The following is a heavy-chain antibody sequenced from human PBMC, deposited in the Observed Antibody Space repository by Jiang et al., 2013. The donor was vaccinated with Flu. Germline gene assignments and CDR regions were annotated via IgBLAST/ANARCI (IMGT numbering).Heavy chain of an antibody. J-gene: IGHJ4*02. Sequence: GSGLVKPSETLSLTCTVSGGSISSSNHYWGWIRQPPGKGLEWIGSYYYTGNTYYNPSLESRLTISVDTSKNQFSLKLSSVTAADTAVYYCVRRHCRGVGCHLLADCWGQGTLVTVSS. V-gene: IGHV4-39*01. CDR1: GGSISSSNHY. D-gene: IGHD2-15*01. CDR3: VRRHCRGVGCHLLADC. CDR2: YYYTGNT.